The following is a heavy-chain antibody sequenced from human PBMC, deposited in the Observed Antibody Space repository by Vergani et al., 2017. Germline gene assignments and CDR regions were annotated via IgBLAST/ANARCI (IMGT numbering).Heavy chain of an antibody. CDR1: GYTFTSYG. CDR3: ARDQAVVTAIFSQREIFSLHHFDY. D-gene: IGHD2-21*02. V-gene: IGHV1-18*01. CDR2: ISAYNGNT. Sequence: QVQLVQSGAEVKKPGASVKVSCKASGYTFTSYGISWVRQAPGQGLECMGWISAYNGNTNYAQKLQGRVTMTTDTSTSTAYMELRSLRSDDTAVYYCARDQAVVTAIFSQREIFSLHHFDYWGQGTLVTVSS. J-gene: IGHJ4*02.